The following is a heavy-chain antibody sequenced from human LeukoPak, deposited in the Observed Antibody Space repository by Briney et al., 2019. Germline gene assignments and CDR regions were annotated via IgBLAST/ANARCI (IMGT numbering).Heavy chain of an antibody. CDR2: ISSSSSYI. V-gene: IGHV3-21*01. CDR3: ARILSGSGSYGAFDI. D-gene: IGHD1-26*01. J-gene: IGHJ3*02. Sequence: PGGSLRLSCAASGFTFSSYSMNWVRQAPGKGLEWVSSISSSSSYIYYADSVKGRFTISRDNSKNTLYLQMNSLRDGDTAVYYCARILSGSGSYGAFDIWGQGTMVTVSS. CDR1: GFTFSSYS.